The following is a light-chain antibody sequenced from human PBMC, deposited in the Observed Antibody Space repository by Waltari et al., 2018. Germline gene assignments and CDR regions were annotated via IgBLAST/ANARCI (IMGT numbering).Light chain of an antibody. J-gene: IGLJ3*02. CDR2: SSH. CDR3: ATWDDSLDGPV. V-gene: IGLV1-44*01. CDR1: RSNIGSNP. Sequence: QSVLTQPPSASGTPGQRVNISCSGGRSNIGSNPVVWYRQVPGTAPKLLIHSSHQRPSGVPDRFSGSKSGTSASLDISGLQAEDEVDYVCATWDDSLDGPVFGGGTKLTVL.